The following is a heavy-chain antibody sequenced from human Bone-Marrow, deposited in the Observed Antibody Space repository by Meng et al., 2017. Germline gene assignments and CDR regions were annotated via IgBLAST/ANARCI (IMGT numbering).Heavy chain of an antibody. CDR1: GFTFSNAW. V-gene: IGHV3-15*01. CDR3: TTVPQPNYDYVWGSYRYDDAFDI. Sequence: SCAASGFTFSNAWMSWVRQAPGKGLEWVGRIKSKTDGGTTDYAAPVKGRFTISRDDSKNTLYLQMNSLKTEDTAVYYCTTVPQPNYDYVWGSYRYDDAFDIWGQGTMVTVSS. J-gene: IGHJ3*02. D-gene: IGHD3-16*02. CDR2: IKSKTDGGTT.